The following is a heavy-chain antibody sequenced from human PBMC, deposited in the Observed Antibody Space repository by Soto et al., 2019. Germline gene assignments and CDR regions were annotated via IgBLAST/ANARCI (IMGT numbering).Heavy chain of an antibody. CDR3: ARDPSNTSGNKLYLDY. V-gene: IGHV1-24*01. J-gene: IGHJ4*02. D-gene: IGHD3-22*01. Sequence: ASVKVSCKVSGYTLTELSMHWVRQAPGKGLEWMGGFDPEDGETIYAQKLQGRLSMATDTPTSTAYMELRSLTSDDTAVYYCARDPSNTSGNKLYLDYWGQGTLVTVSS. CDR2: FDPEDGET. CDR1: GYTLTELS.